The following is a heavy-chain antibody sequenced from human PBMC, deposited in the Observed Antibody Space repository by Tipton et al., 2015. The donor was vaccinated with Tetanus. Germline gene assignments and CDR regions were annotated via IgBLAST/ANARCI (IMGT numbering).Heavy chain of an antibody. CDR1: GGTFSSYA. CDR2: IIPIFGTA. V-gene: IGHV1-69*01. D-gene: IGHD6-19*01. Sequence: QLVQSGAEVKKPGSSVKVSCKASGGTFSSYAISWVRQAPGQGLEWMGGIIPIFGTANYAQKFQGRVTITADESTSTAYMELSSLRSEDTAVYYCATETYSGGGTNCCYYYGVNVWGQGTSVAVSS. CDR3: ATETYSGGGTNCCYYYGVNV. J-gene: IGHJ6*02.